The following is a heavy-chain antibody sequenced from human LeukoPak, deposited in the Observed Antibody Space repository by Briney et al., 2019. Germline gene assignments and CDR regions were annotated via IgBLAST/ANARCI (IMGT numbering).Heavy chain of an antibody. CDR3: SEGYFEPFDH. CDR2: LSYTGKT. CDR1: GVSVSTFH. Sequence: SETLSLTCNVSGVSVSTFHWNWIRQRPGKGLEWIGCLSYTGKTDYNPSLKSRVSISLGSSNNHFSLKLTSVTAADTAVYYCSEGYFEPFDHWGQGILVTVSS. J-gene: IGHJ4*02. V-gene: IGHV4-59*02. D-gene: IGHD2/OR15-2a*01.